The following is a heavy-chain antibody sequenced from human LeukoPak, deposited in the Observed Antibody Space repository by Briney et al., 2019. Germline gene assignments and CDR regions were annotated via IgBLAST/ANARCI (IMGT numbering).Heavy chain of an antibody. CDR2: ISRSGDTI. Sequence: GGSLRLSCAASGFTFSRYEMNWVRQAPGKGLGWVSYISRSGDTIYFADSVKGRFTISRDNAKNSLYLQMSSLGAEDTAVYYCARDYASDYWGQGTLVTVSS. V-gene: IGHV3-48*03. D-gene: IGHD3-10*01. J-gene: IGHJ4*02. CDR3: ARDYASDY. CDR1: GFTFSRYE.